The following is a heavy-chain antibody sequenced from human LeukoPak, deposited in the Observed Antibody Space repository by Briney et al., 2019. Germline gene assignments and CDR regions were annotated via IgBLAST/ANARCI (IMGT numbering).Heavy chain of an antibody. J-gene: IGHJ4*02. CDR3: ARDRDSSGYNYYFDY. Sequence: GGSLRLSCAASGFTFSSHWMHWVRQAPGKGLEWVAVIWYDGTNEYYTDSVKGRFTISRDNSENTLYLQMNRLSAEDTAVYYCARDRDSSGYNYYFDYWGQGTLVTVSS. CDR2: IWYDGTNE. CDR1: GFTFSSHW. D-gene: IGHD3-22*01. V-gene: IGHV3-33*08.